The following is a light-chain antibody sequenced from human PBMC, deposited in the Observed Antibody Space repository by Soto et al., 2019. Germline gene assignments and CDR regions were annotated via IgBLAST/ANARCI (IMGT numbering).Light chain of an antibody. CDR3: QQSFNTPRT. Sequence: DIQMTQSPSSLSASVGDRVTITCRASQSISNYLNWYQQKPGKAPKLLIYTASSLQSGVPSRFSGSGSGTDFTLTISSLQSEDFASYYCQQSFNTPRTFGQGTKVEIK. J-gene: IGKJ1*01. CDR1: QSISNY. CDR2: TAS. V-gene: IGKV1-39*01.